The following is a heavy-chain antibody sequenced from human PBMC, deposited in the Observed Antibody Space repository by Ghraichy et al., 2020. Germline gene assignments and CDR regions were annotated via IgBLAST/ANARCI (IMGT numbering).Heavy chain of an antibody. J-gene: IGHJ4*02. CDR3: ARVGGLVRELRGSVFDY. CDR1: GYTFTGYY. Sequence: ASVKVSCKASGYTFTGYYMHWVRQAPGQGLEWMGWINPNSGGTNYAQKFQGRVTMTRDTSISTAYMELSRLRSDDTAVYYCARVGGLVRELRGSVFDYWGQGTLVTVSS. D-gene: IGHD3-10*01. CDR2: INPNSGGT. V-gene: IGHV1-2*02.